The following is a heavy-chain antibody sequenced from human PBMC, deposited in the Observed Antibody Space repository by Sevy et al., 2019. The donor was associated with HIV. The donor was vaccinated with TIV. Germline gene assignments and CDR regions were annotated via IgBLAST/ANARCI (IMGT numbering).Heavy chain of an antibody. CDR1: GFTFSTYA. J-gene: IGHJ4*02. Sequence: GGSLRLSCAVSGFTFSTYAMHWVRQAPGKGLECGAIVSSDGSEINYADSVKSRFTISRDNSRNTLYLQMNSLRTEDTALYYCARDQLGSIDYWGQGTLVIVSS. CDR3: ARDQLGSIDY. D-gene: IGHD7-27*01. CDR2: VSSDGSEI. V-gene: IGHV3-30-3*01.